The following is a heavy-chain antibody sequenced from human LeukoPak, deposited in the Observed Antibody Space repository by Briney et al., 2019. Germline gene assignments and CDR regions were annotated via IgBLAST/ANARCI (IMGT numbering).Heavy chain of an antibody. V-gene: IGHV3-30*02. CDR3: AKDAMYYYDSSGYHLDY. CDR2: IRYDGSNK. J-gene: IGHJ4*02. D-gene: IGHD3-22*01. CDR1: GFTFSSYS. Sequence: GGSLRLSCAASGFTFSSYSMNWVRQAPGKGLEWVAFIRYDGSNKYYADSVKGRFTISRDNSKNTLYLQMNSLRAEDTAVYYCAKDAMYYYDSSGYHLDYWGQGTLVTVSS.